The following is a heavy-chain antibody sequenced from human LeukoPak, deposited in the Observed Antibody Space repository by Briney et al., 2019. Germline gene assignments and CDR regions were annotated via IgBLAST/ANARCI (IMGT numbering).Heavy chain of an antibody. D-gene: IGHD2-15*01. J-gene: IGHJ4*02. CDR2: INHSGST. CDR3: ARDCSGGSCSTDY. V-gene: IGHV4-34*01. Sequence: PSETLSLTCAAYGGSFSGYYWSWIRQPPGKGLEWVGEINHSGSTNYNPSLKSRVTISVDTSKNQFSLKLSSVTAADTAVYYCARDCSGGSCSTDYWGQGTLVTVSS. CDR1: GGSFSGYY.